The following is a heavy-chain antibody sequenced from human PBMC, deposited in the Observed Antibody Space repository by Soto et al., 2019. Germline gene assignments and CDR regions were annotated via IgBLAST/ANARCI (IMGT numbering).Heavy chain of an antibody. J-gene: IGHJ6*02. CDR1: GFTFDDYT. CDR2: ISWDGGST. CDR3: AKDFRRDTAMAPYYYYGMDV. V-gene: IGHV3-43*01. Sequence: GESLKISCAASGFTFDDYTMHWVRQAPGKGLEWVSLISWDGGSTYYADSVKGRFTISRDNSKNSLYLQMNSLRTEDTALYYCAKDFRRDTAMAPYYYYGMDVWGQGTTVTVSS. D-gene: IGHD5-18*01.